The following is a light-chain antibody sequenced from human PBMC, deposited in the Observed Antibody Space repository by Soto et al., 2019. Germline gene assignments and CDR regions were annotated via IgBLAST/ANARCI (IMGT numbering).Light chain of an antibody. CDR3: QSYDRSLSGSVV. J-gene: IGLJ2*01. CDR2: GNN. CDR1: SSNIGAGYD. V-gene: IGLV1-40*01. Sequence: QSVLTQPPSLSGAPGQRVTISCTGSSSNIGAGYDVHWYQQLPGTAPKLLIYGNNNRPSGVPDRFSGSQSGTSASLAITGLQAEDEADYYCQSYDRSLSGSVVFGGGTKLTVL.